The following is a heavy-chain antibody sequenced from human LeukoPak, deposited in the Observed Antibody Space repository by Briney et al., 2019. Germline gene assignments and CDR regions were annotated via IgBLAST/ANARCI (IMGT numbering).Heavy chain of an antibody. J-gene: IGHJ3*01. CDR3: ESPYYYDSSGYD. V-gene: IGHV3-30*03. CDR2: ISYDGSNK. Sequence: GGSLRLSCAASGFTFRNYAMHWVRQAPGKGLEWVAVISYDGSNKYYADSVKGRFTISRDNSKNTLYLQMNSLRAEDTAVYYCESPYYYDSSGYDWGQGTMVTVSS. D-gene: IGHD3-22*01. CDR1: GFTFRNYA.